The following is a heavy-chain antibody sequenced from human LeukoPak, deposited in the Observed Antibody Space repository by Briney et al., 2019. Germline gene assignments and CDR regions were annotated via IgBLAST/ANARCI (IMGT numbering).Heavy chain of an antibody. CDR3: ARVVRGYSYGYDVGAFDI. V-gene: IGHV1-2*02. Sequence: ASVKVSCKASGYTFTGYYMHWVRQAPGQGLEWMGWINPNSGGTNYAQKFQGRVTMTRDTSISTAYMGLSRLRSDDTAVYYCARVVRGYSYGYDVGAFDIWGQGTMVTVSS. CDR1: GYTFTGYY. D-gene: IGHD5-18*01. J-gene: IGHJ3*02. CDR2: INPNSGGT.